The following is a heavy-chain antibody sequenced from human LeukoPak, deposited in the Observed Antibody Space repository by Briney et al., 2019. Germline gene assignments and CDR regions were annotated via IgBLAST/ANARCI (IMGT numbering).Heavy chain of an antibody. Sequence: GGSLRLSCAASGFIFSSYAMHWVRQAPGKGLEWVAVISYDGSNKYYADSVKGRFTISRDNSKNTLYLQMNSLRAEDTAVYYCARDLGGLYYFDYWGQGTLVTVSS. J-gene: IGHJ4*02. CDR3: ARDLGGLYYFDY. CDR1: GFIFSSYA. D-gene: IGHD3/OR15-3a*01. V-gene: IGHV3-30-3*01. CDR2: ISYDGSNK.